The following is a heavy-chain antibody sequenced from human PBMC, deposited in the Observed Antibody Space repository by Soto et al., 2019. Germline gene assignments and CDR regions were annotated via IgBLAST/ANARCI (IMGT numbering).Heavy chain of an antibody. CDR1: GFTVSSYG. CDR2: IAYDGSNK. V-gene: IGHV3-30*18. Sequence: QVQLVESGGGVVQPGRSLRLSCAASGFTVSSYGMHGVRQAPGKGLEWVAVIAYDGSNKYYADSVKGRFTISRDNSKNTLYLQMNSLRAEDTAVYYCAKEAEFSPYYGMDVWGQGTTVTVSS. D-gene: IGHD3-10*01. CDR3: AKEAEFSPYYGMDV. J-gene: IGHJ6*02.